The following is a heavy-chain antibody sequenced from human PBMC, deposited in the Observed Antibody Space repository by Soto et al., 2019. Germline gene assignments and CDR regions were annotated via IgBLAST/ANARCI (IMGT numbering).Heavy chain of an antibody. CDR1: SGSIGTYF. V-gene: IGHV4-59*01. J-gene: IGHJ3*02. D-gene: IGHD1-26*01. CDR2: IYYSGTT. Sequence: QVQLRESGPGLVKPSETLSLTCTVSSGSIGTYFWSWIRQPPGKGLEWIGYIYYSGTTNYNPSLKSRVPIFLDTSKNQFSLTLSSVTAADTAVYYGARGRGGTYDAFDIWGQGTLVTVSS. CDR3: ARGRGGTYDAFDI.